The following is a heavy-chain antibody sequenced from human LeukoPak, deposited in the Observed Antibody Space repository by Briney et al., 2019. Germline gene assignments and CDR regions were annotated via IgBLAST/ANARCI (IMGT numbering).Heavy chain of an antibody. V-gene: IGHV3-23*01. CDR1: GFTFSSYA. J-gene: IGHJ4*02. CDR2: ISGSGGGT. CDR3: AKRGYNWNDVVDF. D-gene: IGHD1-1*01. Sequence: GGSLRLSCAASGFTFSSYAMSWVRQAPGKGLEWVSVISGSGGGTYYADSVKGRFTISRDNSKNTLYLQMNSLRAEDTAVYYCAKRGYNWNDVVDFWGQGTLVTVSS.